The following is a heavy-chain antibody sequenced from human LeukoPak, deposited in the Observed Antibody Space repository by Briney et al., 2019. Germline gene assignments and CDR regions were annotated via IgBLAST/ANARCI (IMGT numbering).Heavy chain of an antibody. CDR2: IYYSGST. Sequence: SETLSLTCAVYGGSFSGYYWSWIRQPPGKGLEWIGSIYYSGSTYYNPSLKSRVTISVDTSKNQFSLKLSSVTAADTAVYYCASRYCSGGSCYLDWFDPWGQGTLVTVSS. CDR3: ASRYCSGGSCYLDWFDP. CDR1: GGSFSGYY. J-gene: IGHJ5*02. V-gene: IGHV4-34*01. D-gene: IGHD2-15*01.